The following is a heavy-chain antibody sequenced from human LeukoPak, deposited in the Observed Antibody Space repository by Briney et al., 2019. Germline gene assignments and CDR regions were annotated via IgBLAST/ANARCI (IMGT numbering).Heavy chain of an antibody. CDR1: GGSISSYY. J-gene: IGHJ5*02. CDR2: IYYSGST. V-gene: IGHV4-59*01. D-gene: IGHD2-15*01. CDR3: ARGTPRFDP. Sequence: SETLSLTCTVSGGSISSYYWSWIRQPPGKGLEWIGYIYYSGSTNYNPSLKSRVTISVDTSKNQFSLRLNSVTAADTAVYYCARGTPRFDPWGQGTLVTVSS.